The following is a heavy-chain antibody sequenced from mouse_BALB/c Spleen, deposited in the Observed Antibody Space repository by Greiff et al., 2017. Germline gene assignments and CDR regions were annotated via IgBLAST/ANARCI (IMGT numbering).Heavy chain of an antibody. V-gene: IGHV5-6-4*01. Sequence: DVQLQESGGGLVKPGGSLKLSCAASGFTFSSYTMSWVRQTPEKRLEWVATISSGGSYTYYPDSVKGRFTISRDNAKNTLYLQMSSLKSEDTAMYYCTREGGYYVGDYWGQGTTLTVSS. CDR3: TREGGYYVGDY. D-gene: IGHD2-3*01. CDR1: GFTFSSYT. J-gene: IGHJ2*01. CDR2: ISSGGSYT.